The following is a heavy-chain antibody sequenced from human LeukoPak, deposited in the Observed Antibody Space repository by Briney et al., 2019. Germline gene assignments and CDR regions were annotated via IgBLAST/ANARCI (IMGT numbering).Heavy chain of an antibody. D-gene: IGHD2-21*02. CDR2: ISAYNGNT. V-gene: IGHV1-18*01. CDR3: ARSVVTTFFDAFDI. J-gene: IGHJ3*02. Sequence: ASEKLSCKASGYTFTSYGNSWVRHAPGQGLEWMGWISAYNGNTNYAQKLQGRVTMTTDASTSTAYMELRSLRSDDTAVYYCARSVVTTFFDAFDIWGQGTMVTVSS. CDR1: GYTFTSYG.